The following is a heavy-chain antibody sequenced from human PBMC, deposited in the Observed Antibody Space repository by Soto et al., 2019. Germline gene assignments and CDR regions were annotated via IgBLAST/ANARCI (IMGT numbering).Heavy chain of an antibody. CDR1: GFTFSSYS. D-gene: IGHD2-2*01. V-gene: IGHV3-21*01. Sequence: GGSLRLSCAASGFTFSSYSMNWVRQAPGKGLEWVSSISSSSSYIYYADSVKGRFTISRDNAKNSLYLQMNSLRAEDTAVYYCARDQGDCSSTSCYFYAFDIWGQGTMVTVSS. CDR2: ISSSSSYI. CDR3: ARDQGDCSSTSCYFYAFDI. J-gene: IGHJ3*02.